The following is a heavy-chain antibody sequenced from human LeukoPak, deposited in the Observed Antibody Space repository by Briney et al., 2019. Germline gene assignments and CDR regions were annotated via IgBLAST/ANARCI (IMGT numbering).Heavy chain of an antibody. V-gene: IGHV3-33*01. Sequence: GGSLRLSCAASGFTFSSYGMHWVRQAPGKGLEWVAVIWYDGSNKYYADSVKGRFTISRDNSKNTLYLQMNSLRAEDTAVYYCARDIGYDILTGLDYWGQGTLVTVSS. CDR3: ARDIGYDILTGLDY. CDR1: GFTFSSYG. D-gene: IGHD3-9*01. J-gene: IGHJ4*02. CDR2: IWYDGSNK.